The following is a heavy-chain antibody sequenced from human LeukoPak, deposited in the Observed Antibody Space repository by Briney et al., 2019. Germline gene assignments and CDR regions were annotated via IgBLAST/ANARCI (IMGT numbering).Heavy chain of an antibody. V-gene: IGHV3-74*01. CDR1: GFTFSSYW. J-gene: IGHJ4*02. D-gene: IGHD5-12*01. Sequence: GGSLRLSCAASGFTFSSYWMHWVRQAPGKGPVWVSIINTDGSSTTYADSVKGRFTISRDNAKNTLYLQMNSLRAEDTAVYYCARDSGRRLDYWGQGTLVTVSS. CDR3: ARDSGRRLDY. CDR2: INTDGSST.